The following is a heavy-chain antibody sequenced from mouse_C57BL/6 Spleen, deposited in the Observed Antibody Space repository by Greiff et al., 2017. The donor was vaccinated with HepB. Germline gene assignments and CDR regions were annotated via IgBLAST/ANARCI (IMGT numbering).Heavy chain of an antibody. Sequence: EVQRVESGGGLVKPGGSLKLSCAASGFTFSSYTMSWVRQTPEKRLEWVATISGGGGNTYYPDSVKGRFTISRDNAKNTLYLQMSSLRSEDTALYYCARHITTDGFAYWGQGTLVTVSA. CDR1: GFTFSSYT. V-gene: IGHV5-9*01. D-gene: IGHD1-1*01. CDR3: ARHITTDGFAY. CDR2: ISGGGGNT. J-gene: IGHJ3*01.